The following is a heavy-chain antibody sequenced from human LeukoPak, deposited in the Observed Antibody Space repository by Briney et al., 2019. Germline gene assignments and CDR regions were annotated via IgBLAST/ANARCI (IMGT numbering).Heavy chain of an antibody. CDR3: ASGYYGDYWRIDY. V-gene: IGHV3-30*03. CDR2: ISYDGSNK. J-gene: IGHJ4*02. D-gene: IGHD4-17*01. CDR1: GFTFSSYG. Sequence: GGSLRLSCAASGFTFSSYGMHWVRQAPGKGLEWVAVISYDGSNKYYADSVKGRFTISRDNSKNTLYLQMNSLRAEDTAVYYCASGYYGDYWRIDYWGQGTLVTVSS.